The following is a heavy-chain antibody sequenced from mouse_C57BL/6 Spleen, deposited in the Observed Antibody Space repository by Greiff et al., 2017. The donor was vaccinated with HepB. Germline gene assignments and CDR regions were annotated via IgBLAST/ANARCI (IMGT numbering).Heavy chain of an antibody. J-gene: IGHJ1*03. Sequence: QVHVKQSGPELVKPGASVKLSCKASGYTFTSYDINWVKQRPGQGLEWIGWIYPRDGSTKYNEKFKGKATLTVDTSSSTAYMELHSLTSEDSAVYFCARDRDYYGSSYWYFDVWGTGTTVTVSS. CDR2: IYPRDGST. CDR3: ARDRDYYGSSYWYFDV. D-gene: IGHD1-1*01. V-gene: IGHV1-85*01. CDR1: GYTFTSYD.